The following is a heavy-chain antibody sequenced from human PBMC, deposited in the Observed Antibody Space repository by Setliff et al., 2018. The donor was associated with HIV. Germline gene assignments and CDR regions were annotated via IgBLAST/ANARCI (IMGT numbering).Heavy chain of an antibody. V-gene: IGHV3-21*01. CDR1: GFKFHNYG. CDR3: TRVGSSGWTPFDY. CDR2: ISGSSVFI. D-gene: IGHD6-19*01. J-gene: IGHJ4*02. Sequence: PGGSLRLSCAASGFKFHNYGMNWVRQAPGKGPEWVSSISGSSVFIFHADSVKGRFTIARDDAKNSLYLQMNSLRADDTAVYYCTRVGSSGWTPFDYWGQGTLVTVSS.